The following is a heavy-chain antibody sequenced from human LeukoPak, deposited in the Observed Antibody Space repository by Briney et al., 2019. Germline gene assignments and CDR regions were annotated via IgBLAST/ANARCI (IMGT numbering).Heavy chain of an antibody. D-gene: IGHD6-19*01. CDR2: GDYSGGT. V-gene: IGHV4-39*07. CDR1: GDSFSSVTDY. J-gene: IGHJ4*02. Sequence: SETLSLTCTVSGDSFSSVTDYWAWIRQPPGKGLEWIASGDYSGGTYYNPPLESRVAISADMSKNQFSLKLTSVTGADTAVYYCAGERGEEYSSGWYKRNYFDNWGQGIRVTVSS. CDR3: AGERGEEYSSGWYKRNYFDN.